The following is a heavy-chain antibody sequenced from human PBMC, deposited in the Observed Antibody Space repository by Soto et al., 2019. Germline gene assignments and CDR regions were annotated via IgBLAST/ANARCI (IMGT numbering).Heavy chain of an antibody. CDR3: AKAATYYYDSSGYYLFDY. CDR1: GFTFSSYA. Sequence: EVQLLESGGGLVQPGGSLRLSCAASGFTFSSYAMSWVRQAPGKGLEWVSAISGSGGSTYYADSVKGRFTISRDNSKNTLYLQMNSLRAEDTAVYYCAKAATYYYDSSGYYLFDYWGQGTLVTVSS. V-gene: IGHV3-23*01. CDR2: ISGSGGST. J-gene: IGHJ4*02. D-gene: IGHD3-22*01.